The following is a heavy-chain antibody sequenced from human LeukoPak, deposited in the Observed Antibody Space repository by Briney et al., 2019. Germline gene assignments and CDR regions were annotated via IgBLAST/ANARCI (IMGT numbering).Heavy chain of an antibody. Sequence: VGSLRLSCAASGFTFSTYEMNWVRQAPGKGLEWVSYISSSGTVIYYAGSVKGRFTISRDNAKKSLYLQMNSLRAEDTAVYYCAREPTIPYFDYWGQGTLVTVPS. CDR3: AREPTIPYFDY. D-gene: IGHD4/OR15-4a*01. V-gene: IGHV3-48*03. J-gene: IGHJ4*02. CDR1: GFTFSTYE. CDR2: ISSSGTVI.